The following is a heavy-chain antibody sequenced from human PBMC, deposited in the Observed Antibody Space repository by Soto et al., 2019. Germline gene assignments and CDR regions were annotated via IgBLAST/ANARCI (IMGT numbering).Heavy chain of an antibody. CDR2: IYPGDSDT. D-gene: IGHD3-10*01. J-gene: IGHJ6*02. CDR1: GYSFTSYW. V-gene: IGHV5-51*01. Sequence: GESLKISCKGSGYSFTSYWIGWVRQMPGKGLEWMGIIYPGDSDTRYSPSFQGQVTISADKSISTAYLQWSSLKASDTAMYYCARHQTPPCYYGSGRLNYYYYYGTDVWGQGTTVTSP. CDR3: ARHQTPPCYYGSGRLNYYYYYGTDV.